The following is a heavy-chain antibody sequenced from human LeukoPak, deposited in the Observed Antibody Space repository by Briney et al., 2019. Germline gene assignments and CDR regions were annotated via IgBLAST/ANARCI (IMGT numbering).Heavy chain of an antibody. V-gene: IGHV4-59*01. CDR2: IYYSGTT. CDR3: ARNAGVVVAATPAFDI. Sequence: SETLSLTCTVSGGSISSYYWSWIRQPPGKGLEWIGYIYYSGTTNYNPSLKRRVTISVDTSKNQFSLKLSSVTAADTAIYYCARNAGVVVAATPAFDIWGQGTLVTVSP. D-gene: IGHD2-15*01. CDR1: GGSISSYY. J-gene: IGHJ3*02.